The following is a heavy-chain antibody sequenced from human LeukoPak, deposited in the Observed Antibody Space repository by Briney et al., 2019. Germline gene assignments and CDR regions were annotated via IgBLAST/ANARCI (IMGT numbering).Heavy chain of an antibody. J-gene: IGHJ3*02. V-gene: IGHV4-30-4*01. CDR2: IYYSGST. D-gene: IGHD4-17*01. Sequence: RTSETLSLTCTVSGGSISSGGYYWSWIRQPPGKGLEWIGYIYYSGSTYYNPSLKSRVTISVDTSKNQFSLKLSSVTAADTAVYYCARGYGDYEGYAFDIWGQGTIVTVSS. CDR3: ARGYGDYEGYAFDI. CDR1: GGSISSGGYY.